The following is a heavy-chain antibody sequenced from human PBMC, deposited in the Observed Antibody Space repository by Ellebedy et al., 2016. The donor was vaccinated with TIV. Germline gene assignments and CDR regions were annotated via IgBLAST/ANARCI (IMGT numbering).Heavy chain of an antibody. CDR3: ARIPELKYYGSGTFYTDVRYFDY. CDR2: IYYSGST. V-gene: IGHV4-39*07. Sequence: MPSETLSLTCTVSGGSISSSSYYWGWLRQPPGKGLEWIGSIYYSGSTYYNPSLKSRVTISVDTSKNQFSLKLSSVTAADTAVYYCARIPELKYYGSGTFYTDVRYFDYWGQGTLVTVSS. CDR1: GGSISSSSYY. D-gene: IGHD3-10*01. J-gene: IGHJ4*02.